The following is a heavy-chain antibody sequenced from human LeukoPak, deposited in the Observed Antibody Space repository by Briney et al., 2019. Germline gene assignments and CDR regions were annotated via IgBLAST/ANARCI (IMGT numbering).Heavy chain of an antibody. CDR1: GYTLTELA. CDR2: FDPEDGET. CDR3: ATVPAATLAVDY. D-gene: IGHD2-2*01. V-gene: IGHV1-24*01. J-gene: IGHJ4*02. Sequence: ASVKVSCKVSGYTLTELAMNWVRQAPGKGLEWMGGFDPEDGETIYAQKFQGRVTMTEDTSTDTAYMELSSLRSEDTAVYYCATVPAATLAVDYWGQGTLVTVSS.